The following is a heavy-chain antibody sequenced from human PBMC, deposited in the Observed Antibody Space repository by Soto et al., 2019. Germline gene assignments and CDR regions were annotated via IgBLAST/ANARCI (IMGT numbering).Heavy chain of an antibody. V-gene: IGHV3-7*05. CDR1: GFTFSSYW. CDR2: IKQDGSEK. CDR3: ARDGDGSSWFADY. Sequence: EVQLVESGGGLVQPGGSLRLSCAASGFTFSSYWMSWVRQAPGKGLEWVANIKQDGSEKYYVDSVKGRFTISRDNAKNSLYLQMNSLRAEDTAVYYCARDGDGSSWFADYWGQGTLVTVSS. D-gene: IGHD6-13*01. J-gene: IGHJ4*02.